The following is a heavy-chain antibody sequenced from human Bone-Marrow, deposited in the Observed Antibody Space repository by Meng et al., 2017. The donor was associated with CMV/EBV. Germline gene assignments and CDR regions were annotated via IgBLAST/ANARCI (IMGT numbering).Heavy chain of an antibody. D-gene: IGHD3-3*01. Sequence: ASVKVSCKASGYTFTSYYMHWVRQAPGQGLEWMGIINPSGGSTSYAQKFQGRVTMTRDTSTSTVYMELSSLRSEDTAVYYCAGLGAQLRFLEWLSPYYYYGMDVWGQGTTVTVSS. CDR2: INPSGGST. V-gene: IGHV1-46*01. CDR3: AGLGAQLRFLEWLSPYYYYGMDV. J-gene: IGHJ6*02. CDR1: GYTFTSYY.